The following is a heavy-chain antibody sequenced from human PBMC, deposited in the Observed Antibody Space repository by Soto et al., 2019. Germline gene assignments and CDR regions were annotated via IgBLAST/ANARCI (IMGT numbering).Heavy chain of an antibody. J-gene: IGHJ4*02. Sequence: SVKVSCKASGYTFTSYGISWVRQAPGQGLEWMGWINVYNGNTNYAQKLQGRVTMTTDTSTSTAYLDLRSLRSADTAVYFCARDTSRGEYDYWGQGTLVTVSS. CDR1: GYTFTSYG. CDR2: INVYNGNT. CDR3: ARDTSRGEYDY. D-gene: IGHD3-10*01. V-gene: IGHV1-18*01.